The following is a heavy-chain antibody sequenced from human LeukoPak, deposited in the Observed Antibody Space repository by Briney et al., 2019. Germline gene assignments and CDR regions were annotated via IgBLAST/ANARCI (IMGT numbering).Heavy chain of an antibody. CDR3: ARGRPHGDDY. CDR1: GFTFSSYG. V-gene: IGHV3-30*03. D-gene: IGHD2-21*01. CDR2: ISYDGSNK. J-gene: IGHJ4*02. Sequence: GGSLRLSCAASGFTFSSYGMHWVRQAPGKGLEWVAVISYDGSNKYYADSVKGRFTISRDNSKNTLYLQMNSLRAEDTAVYYCARGRPHGDDYWGQGTLVTVSS.